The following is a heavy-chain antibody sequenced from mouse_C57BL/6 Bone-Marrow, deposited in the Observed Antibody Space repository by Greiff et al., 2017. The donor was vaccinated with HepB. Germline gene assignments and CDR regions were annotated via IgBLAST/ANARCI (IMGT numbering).Heavy chain of an antibody. CDR3: ARRAPWDIYAMDY. CDR1: GYTFTSYW. V-gene: IGHV1-50*01. Sequence: VQLQQSGAELVKPGASVKLSCKASGYTFTSYWMQWVKQRPGQGLEWIGEIDPSDSYTNYNQKFKGKATLTVDTSSSTAYMQLSSLTSEDSAVYYCARRAPWDIYAMDYWGQGTSVTVSS. J-gene: IGHJ4*01. D-gene: IGHD4-1*01. CDR2: IDPSDSYT.